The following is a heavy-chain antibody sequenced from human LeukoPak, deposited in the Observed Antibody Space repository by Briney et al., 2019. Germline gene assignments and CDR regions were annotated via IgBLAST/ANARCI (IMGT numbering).Heavy chain of an antibody. D-gene: IGHD7-27*01. CDR3: VTDAPFTGGAYHI. V-gene: IGHV3-15*07. CDR1: GFTFTSSW. CDR2: IKSKTDGGTT. Sequence: GGSLRLSCAASGFTFTSSWMNWVRQAPGKGLEWVGRIKSKTDGGTTEYAAPVKGRFTISRDDSKNTLYLQMNSLKTEDTAVYYCVTDAPFTGGAYHIWGQGTMVTVSS. J-gene: IGHJ3*02.